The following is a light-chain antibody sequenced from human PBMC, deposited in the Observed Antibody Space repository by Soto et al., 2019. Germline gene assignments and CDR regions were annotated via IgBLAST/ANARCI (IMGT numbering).Light chain of an antibody. Sequence: QSVLTQPASVSGSPGQSITISCTGTSSDIGAYNYVSWYQQLPGKAPKVMIYDVSNRPSGVSDRFSGSKSDNTASLTISGLRAEDEANYYCNSYTLSSAYVFGTGTKVTVL. CDR1: SSDIGAYNY. V-gene: IGLV2-14*03. CDR2: DVS. CDR3: NSYTLSSAYV. J-gene: IGLJ1*01.